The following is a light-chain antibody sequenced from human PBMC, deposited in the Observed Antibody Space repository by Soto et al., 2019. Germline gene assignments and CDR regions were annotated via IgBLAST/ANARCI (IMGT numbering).Light chain of an antibody. J-gene: IGLJ2*01. CDR1: NIGSKS. Sequence: SYELTQPPSVSVAPGKTARITCGGNNIGSKSVHWYQQKPGQAPVLAIYYDSDRPSRIPERFSGSNSGNTATLTISRVEAGDEADYYCQVWDSSSDHVVFGGGTKLTVL. V-gene: IGLV3-21*04. CDR3: QVWDSSSDHVV. CDR2: YDS.